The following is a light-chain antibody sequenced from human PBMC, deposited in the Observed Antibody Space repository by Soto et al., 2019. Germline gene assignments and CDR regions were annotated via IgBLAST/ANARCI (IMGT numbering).Light chain of an antibody. CDR1: SSDVGGYDY. J-gene: IGLJ3*02. Sequence: QSALTQPASVSGSPGQSITISCTGTSSDVGGYDYVSWYQQHPGKAPKLMIYDVSNRPSGVSNRFSGSKSGNTASLTISGLQAEDEDHYYCSSYTSSSTRVFGGGTQLTVL. V-gene: IGLV2-14*03. CDR2: DVS. CDR3: SSYTSSSTRV.